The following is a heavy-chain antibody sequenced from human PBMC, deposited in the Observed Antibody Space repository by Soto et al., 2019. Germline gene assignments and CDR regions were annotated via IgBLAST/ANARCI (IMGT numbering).Heavy chain of an antibody. CDR2: IWSAGLT. V-gene: IGHV3-53*01. D-gene: IGHD3-16*01. J-gene: IGHJ4*02. CDR1: GFTVSSKY. CDR3: AKDRRAGGNSAFYFDF. Sequence: GGSLRLSCAASGFTVSSKYMNWVRQAPGKGLEWVPIIWSAGLTYYADSVKGRFTISRDISKNIVYLQMNSLRVEDSAVYYCAKDRRAGGNSAFYFDFWGQGAQVTVSS.